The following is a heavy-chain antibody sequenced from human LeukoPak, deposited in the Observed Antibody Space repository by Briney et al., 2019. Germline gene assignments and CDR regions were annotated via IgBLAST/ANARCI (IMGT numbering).Heavy chain of an antibody. CDR3: ARDLGYCGGDCYSSGGGYYFDY. D-gene: IGHD2-21*02. CDR1: GFTFSSYS. CDR2: ISSSSSYI. J-gene: IGHJ4*02. V-gene: IGHV3-21*01. Sequence: GGSLRLSCAASGFTFSSYSMNWVRQAPGKGLEWVSSISSSSSYIYFADSVKGRFTISRDNAKNSLYLQMNSLRAEDTAVYYCARDLGYCGGDCYSSGGGYYFDYWGQGTLVTVSS.